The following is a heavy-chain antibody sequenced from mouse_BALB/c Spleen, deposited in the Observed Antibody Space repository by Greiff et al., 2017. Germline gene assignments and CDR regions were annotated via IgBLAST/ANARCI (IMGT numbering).Heavy chain of an antibody. Sequence: EVQLQQSGPGLVKPSQSLSLTCSVTGYSITSGYYWNWIRQFPGNKLEWMGYISYDGSNNYNPSLKNRISITRDTSKNQFFLKLNSVTTEDTATYYCARGQLGLRNWFAYWGQGTLVTVSA. J-gene: IGHJ3*01. V-gene: IGHV3-6*02. CDR2: ISYDGSN. CDR1: GYSITSGYY. D-gene: IGHD3-1*01. CDR3: ARGQLGLRNWFAY.